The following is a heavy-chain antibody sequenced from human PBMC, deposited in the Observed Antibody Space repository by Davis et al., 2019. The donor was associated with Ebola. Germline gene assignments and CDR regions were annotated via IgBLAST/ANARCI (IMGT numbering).Heavy chain of an antibody. D-gene: IGHD2-2*01. CDR1: GYTFSNYW. CDR3: ARHAGGCTSTSCYGDAFDI. J-gene: IGHJ3*02. V-gene: IGHV5-51*01. CDR2: IYPGDSDT. Sequence: GESLKISCKGSGYTFSNYWIGWIRQMPGKGLEWMGTIYPGDSDTRYSPTFHGQVTISADKSITTAYLQWSSLEASDTAIYYCARHAGGCTSTSCYGDAFDIWGQGTMVTVSS.